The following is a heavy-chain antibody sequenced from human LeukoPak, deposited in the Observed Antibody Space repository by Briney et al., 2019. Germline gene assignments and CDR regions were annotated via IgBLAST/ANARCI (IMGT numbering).Heavy chain of an antibody. CDR2: VYDTGDT. Sequence: SETLSLTCTVSGTSITRTYWSWIRKPPGRGLESVGYVYDTGDTNYNPSLKSRVTMSLDTSKNQFSLKLSSVTAADTAVYYCARATVTTPSFDYWGQGTLVTVSS. CDR1: GTSITRTY. D-gene: IGHD4-11*01. J-gene: IGHJ4*02. V-gene: IGHV4-59*01. CDR3: ARATVTTPSFDY.